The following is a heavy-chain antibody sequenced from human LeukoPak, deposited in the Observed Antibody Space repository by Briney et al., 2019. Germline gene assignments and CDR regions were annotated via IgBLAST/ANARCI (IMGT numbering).Heavy chain of an antibody. CDR3: TRLRDEFDY. Sequence: PGGSLRLSCAASGFTFSSYWMSWVRQASGKGLEWVGRIRSKANSYATAYAASVKGRFTISRDDSKNTAYLQMNSLKTEDTAVYYCTRLRDEFDYWGQGTLVTVSS. J-gene: IGHJ4*02. CDR2: IRSKANSYAT. CDR1: GFTFSSYW. V-gene: IGHV3-73*01. D-gene: IGHD2-21*02.